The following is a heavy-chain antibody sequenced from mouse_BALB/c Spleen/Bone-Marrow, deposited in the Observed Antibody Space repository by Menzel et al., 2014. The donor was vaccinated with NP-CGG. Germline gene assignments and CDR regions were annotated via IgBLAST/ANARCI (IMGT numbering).Heavy chain of an antibody. CDR2: ISYSGST. CDR3: ATYDGFYFDY. J-gene: IGHJ2*01. Sequence: DVKLVESGPSLVKPSQTLSLPCSVTGDSIXSGYWNWIRKFPGNKLEYMGYISYSGSTYYSPSLKSRISITRDTSKNQYYLQLDSVTTEDTATYYCATYDGFYFDYWGQGTTLTVSS. D-gene: IGHD2-3*01. V-gene: IGHV3-8*02. CDR1: GDSIXSGY.